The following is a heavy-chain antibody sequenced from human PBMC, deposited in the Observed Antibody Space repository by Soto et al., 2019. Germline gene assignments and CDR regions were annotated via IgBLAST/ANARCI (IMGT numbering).Heavy chain of an antibody. V-gene: IGHV1-69*12. Sequence: QVQLVQSGAEVKKPGSSVKVSCKASGGTFSSYAISWVRQAPGQGLEWMGGIIPIFGTANYAQKFQGRVTITGDESTSTAYMELSSLRSEDTAVYYCARGRRYHEEPPDYYYGMDVWGQGTTVTVSS. D-gene: IGHD3-9*01. CDR1: GGTFSSYA. CDR2: IIPIFGTA. J-gene: IGHJ6*02. CDR3: ARGRRYHEEPPDYYYGMDV.